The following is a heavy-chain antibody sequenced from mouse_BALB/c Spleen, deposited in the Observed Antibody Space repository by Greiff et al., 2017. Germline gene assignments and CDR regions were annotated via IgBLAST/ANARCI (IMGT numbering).Heavy chain of an antibody. V-gene: IGHV1-54*01. Sequence: QVQLQQSGAELVRPGTSVKVSCKASGYAFTNYLIEWVKQRPGQGLEWIGVINPGSGGTNYNEKFKGKATLTADKSSSTAYMQLSSLTSDDSAVYFCARYGNEGAFDYWGQGTTLTVSS. CDR3: ARYGNEGAFDY. CDR2: INPGSGGT. D-gene: IGHD2-1*01. J-gene: IGHJ2*01. CDR1: GYAFTNYL.